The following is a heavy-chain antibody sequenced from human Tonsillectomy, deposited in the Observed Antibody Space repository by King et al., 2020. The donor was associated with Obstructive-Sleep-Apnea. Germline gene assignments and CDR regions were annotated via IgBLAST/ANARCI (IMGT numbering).Heavy chain of an antibody. V-gene: IGHV4-59*08. CDR2: VYYTGSA. CDR1: DGSINSHY. J-gene: IGHJ4*02. D-gene: IGHD2-8*02. Sequence: VQLQESGPGLVKPSETLSLICSVSDGSINSHYWSWIRQTPGGGLEWIGYVYYTGSATYTPSLRSRVSISVDMSKNQFSLNLRSVTAADTAVYYCAGWGPHYCTGGSCYSYFDYWGQGVLVTVSS. CDR3: AGWGPHYCTGGSCYSYFDY.